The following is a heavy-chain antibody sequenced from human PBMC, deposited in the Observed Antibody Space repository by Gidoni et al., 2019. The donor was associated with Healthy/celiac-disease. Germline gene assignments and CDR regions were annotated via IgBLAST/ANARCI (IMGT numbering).Heavy chain of an antibody. J-gene: IGHJ4*02. V-gene: IGHV4-31*03. Sequence: QVQLQESGPGLVKPSQTLSLTCTVSGGSISSGGYYWSWIRQHPGKGLEWIGYIYYSGSTYYNPSLKSRVTISVDTSKNQFSLKLSSVTAADTAVYYCARSEGMMATITGYFDYWGQGTLVTVSS. D-gene: IGHD5-12*01. CDR2: IYYSGST. CDR1: GGSISSGGYY. CDR3: ARSEGMMATITGYFDY.